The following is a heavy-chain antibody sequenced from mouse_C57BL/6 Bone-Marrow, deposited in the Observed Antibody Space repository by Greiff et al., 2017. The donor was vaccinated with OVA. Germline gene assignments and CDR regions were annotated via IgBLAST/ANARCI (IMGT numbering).Heavy chain of an antibody. V-gene: IGHV1-55*01. CDR1: GYTFTSYW. CDR2: IYPGSGST. D-gene: IGHD2-5*01. Sequence: QVQLQQPGAELVKPGASVKMSCKASGYTFTSYWITWVKQRPGQGLEWIGDIYPGSGSTNYNEKFKSKATLTVDTSSSTAYMQLSSLTSEDSAVYYCARGTTSIVTPFDYWGQGTTLTVSS. J-gene: IGHJ2*01. CDR3: ARGTTSIVTPFDY.